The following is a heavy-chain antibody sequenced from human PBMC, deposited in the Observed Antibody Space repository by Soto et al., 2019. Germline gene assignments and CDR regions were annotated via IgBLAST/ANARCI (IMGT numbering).Heavy chain of an antibody. D-gene: IGHD3-10*01. V-gene: IGHV1-18*03. CDR2: ISAYNGNT. CDR3: VRGSMGGSGSCFGRPACWFDP. J-gene: IGHJ5*02. CDR1: GYTFTSYG. Sequence: QVQLVQSGAEVKKPGASVKVSCKASGYTFTSYGISWVRQAPGQGLEWMGWISAYNGNTNYAQKHQGRVTMTTDTSTSTAYMELVSLRSDDMAAYFCVRGSMGGSGSCFGRPACWFDPWGQGTLVTVSS.